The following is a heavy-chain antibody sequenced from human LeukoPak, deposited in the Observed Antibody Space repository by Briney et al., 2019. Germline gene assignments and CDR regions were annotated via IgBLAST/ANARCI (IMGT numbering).Heavy chain of an antibody. CDR3: ARVFVYCSGGSCYWGWFDP. J-gene: IGHJ5*02. V-gene: IGHV4-61*01. D-gene: IGHD2-15*01. CDR2: IYYSGST. Sequence: SETLSLTCTVSGVSISSSNYYWSWIRQPPGKGLEWIGYIYYSGSTNYNPSLKSRATISVDTSKNQFSLKLSSVTAADTAMYYCARVFVYCSGGSCYWGWFDPWGQGTLVTVSS. CDR1: GVSISSSNYY.